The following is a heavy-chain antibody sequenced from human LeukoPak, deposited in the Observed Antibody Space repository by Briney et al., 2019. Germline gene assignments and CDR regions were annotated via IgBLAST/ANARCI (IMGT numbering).Heavy chain of an antibody. D-gene: IGHD3-3*01. CDR2: ISNDGTST. CDR1: GFTFSNYW. CDR3: ARDERLLSFLK. Sequence: PGGSLRLSCVASGFTFSNYWMHWVRQDAGKGLLWVARISNDGTSTTYADSVQGRFSISRDNSKNTLYLQMNSLRAEDTAIYYCARDERLLSFLKWGQGTLVTVSS. J-gene: IGHJ4*02. V-gene: IGHV3-74*01.